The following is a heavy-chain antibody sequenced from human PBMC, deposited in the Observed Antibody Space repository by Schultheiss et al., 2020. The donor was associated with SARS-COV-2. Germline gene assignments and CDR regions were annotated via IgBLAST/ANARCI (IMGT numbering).Heavy chain of an antibody. J-gene: IGHJ5*02. D-gene: IGHD2-15*01. V-gene: IGHV3-30*04. CDR2: ISYDGSNK. CDR1: GFTFSSYA. Sequence: GESLKISCAASGFTFSSYAMHWVHQAPGKGLEWVAVISYDGSNKYYADSVKGRFTISRDNSKNTLFLQMNSLRAEDTAVYYCARGADIVVVVAADGFWFDPWGQGTLVTVSS. CDR3: ARGADIVVVVAADGFWFDP.